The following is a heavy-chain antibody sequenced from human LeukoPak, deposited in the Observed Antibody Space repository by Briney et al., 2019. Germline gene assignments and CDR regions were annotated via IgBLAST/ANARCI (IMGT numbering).Heavy chain of an antibody. J-gene: IGHJ6*03. CDR3: ASTLYYYYYMDV. CDR2: INPNSGGT. CDR1: GYTFTGYY. Sequence: ASVKVSCKASGYTFTGYYMHWVRQAPGQGLEWMGWINPNSGGTNYAQKFQGRVTMTRETSISTAYMELSRLRSDDTAVYYCASTLYYYYYMDVWGKGTTVTISS. V-gene: IGHV1-2*02.